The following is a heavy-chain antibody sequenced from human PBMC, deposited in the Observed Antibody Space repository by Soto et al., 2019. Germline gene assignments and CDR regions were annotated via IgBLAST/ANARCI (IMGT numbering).Heavy chain of an antibody. V-gene: IGHV3-21*01. CDR2: ISSGSSYL. J-gene: IGHJ6*03. CDR1: GFTFSSYS. Sequence: EVQLVESGGGLVKPGGSLRLSCAASGFTFSSYSMNWVRQAPGKGLEWVSSISSGSSYLYYADSVKGGFPISRDNAKYSLHLQMNSLRAEYTAGYYCARDTEVRYYEILTGYFDYYYMDVWGKGTTVTVSS. CDR3: ARDTEVRYYEILTGYFDYYYMDV. D-gene: IGHD3-9*01.